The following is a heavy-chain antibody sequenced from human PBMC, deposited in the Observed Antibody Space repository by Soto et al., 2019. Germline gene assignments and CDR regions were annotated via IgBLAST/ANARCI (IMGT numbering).Heavy chain of an antibody. CDR3: AKDPAPYYYDSSGYPRGAFDI. CDR2: ISYDGSNK. D-gene: IGHD3-22*01. V-gene: IGHV3-30-3*01. J-gene: IGHJ3*02. Sequence: LRLSCAASGFTFSSYAMHWVRQAPGKGLEWVAVISYDGSNKYYADSVKGRFTISRDNSKNTLYLQMNSLRAEDTAVYYCAKDPAPYYYDSSGYPRGAFDIWGQGTMVTVSS. CDR1: GFTFSSYA.